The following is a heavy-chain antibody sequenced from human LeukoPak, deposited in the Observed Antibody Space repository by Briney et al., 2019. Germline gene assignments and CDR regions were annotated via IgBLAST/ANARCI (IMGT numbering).Heavy chain of an antibody. CDR2: ISSSSSTI. CDR3: ARQAYGDYYSPGVY. J-gene: IGHJ4*02. V-gene: IGHV3-48*01. CDR1: GFTFSSYS. D-gene: IGHD4-17*01. Sequence: GGSLRLSCAASGFTFSSYSMNWVRQAPGKGLEWVSYISSSSSTIYYADSVKGRFTISRDNAKNSLYLQMNSLRAEDTAVYYCARQAYGDYYSPGVYWGQGTLVTVSS.